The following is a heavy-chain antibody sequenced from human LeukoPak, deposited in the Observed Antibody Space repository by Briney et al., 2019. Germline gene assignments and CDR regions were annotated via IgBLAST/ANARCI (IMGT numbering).Heavy chain of an antibody. D-gene: IGHD6-19*01. V-gene: IGHV3-48*02. Sequence: GGSLRLSCAASGFTFSSYSVXWVRXAPGKXXEWISYISRSSNTIYYADSMKGRFTISRDNAKNSLFLQMNSLRDEDTAVYYCARSSSTGWTGFDYWGQGTLVTVSS. CDR1: GFTFSSYS. CDR2: ISRSSNTI. CDR3: ARSSSTGWTGFDY. J-gene: IGHJ4*02.